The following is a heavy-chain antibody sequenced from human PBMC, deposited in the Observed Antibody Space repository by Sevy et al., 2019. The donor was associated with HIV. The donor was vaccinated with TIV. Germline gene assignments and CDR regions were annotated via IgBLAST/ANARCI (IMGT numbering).Heavy chain of an antibody. D-gene: IGHD6-13*01. Sequence: ASVKVSCKASGYTFITYGITWARQAPGPGLEWMGWISGYNDHTKYARELQGRVTITTDTSTSTAYLELRSLTSDDTAVYYCARTGYSTLDRVAAADSSLDFWGQGTLVTVSS. V-gene: IGHV1-18*01. CDR1: GYTFITYG. CDR2: ISGYNDHT. J-gene: IGHJ4*02. CDR3: ARTGYSTLDRVAAADSSLDF.